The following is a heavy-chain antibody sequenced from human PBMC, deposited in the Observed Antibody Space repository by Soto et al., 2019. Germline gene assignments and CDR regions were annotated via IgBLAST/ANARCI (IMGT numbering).Heavy chain of an antibody. D-gene: IGHD2-15*01. V-gene: IGHV3-66*01. CDR2: IYSGGST. J-gene: IGHJ4*02. CDR3: ARGYCSGGSCYPAPFDY. CDR1: GFTVSSNS. Sequence: VQLVESGGGLVQPGGSLRLSCAASGFTVSSNSMSWVRQAPGKGLEWVSIIYSGGSTYYADSVKGRFTLSRDNSKNTLYLQMNSLRAEDTAVYYCARGYCSGGSCYPAPFDYWGQGTLVTVSS.